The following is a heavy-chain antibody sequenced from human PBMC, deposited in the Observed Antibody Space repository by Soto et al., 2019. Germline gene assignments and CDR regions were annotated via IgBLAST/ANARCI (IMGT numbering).Heavy chain of an antibody. D-gene: IGHD6-19*01. V-gene: IGHV3-74*01. CDR1: GFTLSSNW. Sequence: EVHLVESGGGLVQPGGSLRLTCAASGFTLSSNWMHWVRQGPGKGLVWVSRIDNDGSSRDYADSVKGRFTISRDNAKNTLYLEMSSLRAEDTAVYYCATGSGWYSPDYWGQGTLVTVSS. CDR2: IDNDGSSR. J-gene: IGHJ4*02. CDR3: ATGSGWYSPDY.